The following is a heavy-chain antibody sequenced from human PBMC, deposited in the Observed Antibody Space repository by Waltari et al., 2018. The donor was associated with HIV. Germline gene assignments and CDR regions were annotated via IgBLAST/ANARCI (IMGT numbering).Heavy chain of an antibody. CDR2: IYYSGST. Sequence: QLQLQESGPGLVKPSETLSLTCTVSGGPISSSSYSWGWTRQPPGKGLEWIGSIYYSGSTYYNPSLKSRVTISVDTSKNQFSLKLSSVTAADTAVYYCARLADYYYYGMDVWGQGTTVTVSS. J-gene: IGHJ6*02. CDR3: ARLADYYYYGMDV. V-gene: IGHV4-39*01. CDR1: GGPISSSSYS.